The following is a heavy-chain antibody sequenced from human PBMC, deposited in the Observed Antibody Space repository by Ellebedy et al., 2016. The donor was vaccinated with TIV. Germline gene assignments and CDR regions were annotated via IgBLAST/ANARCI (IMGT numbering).Heavy chain of an antibody. CDR1: GFTFSSYG. V-gene: IGHV3-23*01. J-gene: IGHJ4*02. Sequence: GESLKISXAASGFTFSSYGMHWVRQAPGKGLEWVSAISGSGGSTYYADSVKGRFTISRDNSKNTLYLQMNSLRAEDTAVYYCAKDGSIVGVDYWGQGTLVTVSS. D-gene: IGHD1-26*01. CDR3: AKDGSIVGVDY. CDR2: ISGSGGST.